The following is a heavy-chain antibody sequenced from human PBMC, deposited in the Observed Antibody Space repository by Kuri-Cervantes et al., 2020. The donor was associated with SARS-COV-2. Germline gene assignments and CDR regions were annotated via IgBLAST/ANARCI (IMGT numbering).Heavy chain of an antibody. Sequence: GESLKISCAASGFTFSNAWMRWVRQAPGKGLEWVGRIKSKTDGGTTDYAAPVKGRFTISRDDSKNTLYLQMNSLKTEDTAVYYYTTDSYYYDSSGYYSKLYDFDYWGQGTLVTVSS. V-gene: IGHV3-15*01. CDR3: TTDSYYYDSSGYYSKLYDFDY. CDR2: IKSKTDGGTT. D-gene: IGHD3-22*01. CDR1: GFTFSNAW. J-gene: IGHJ4*02.